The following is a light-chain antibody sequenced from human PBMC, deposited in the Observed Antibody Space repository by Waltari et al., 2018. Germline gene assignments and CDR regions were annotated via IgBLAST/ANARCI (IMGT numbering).Light chain of an antibody. CDR2: DNN. CDR3: ATWDNSLSDVV. CDR1: DADPGSVY. V-gene: IGLV1-51*01. Sequence: QSVLTHPPSVSAPAGPPVALPCSARDADPGSVYVSWSHPLPGAAPKLLIYDNNKRPSGIPDRFSASKSGTSATLDITGLQIGDEADYYCATWDNSLSDVVFGGGTKVTVL. J-gene: IGLJ2*01.